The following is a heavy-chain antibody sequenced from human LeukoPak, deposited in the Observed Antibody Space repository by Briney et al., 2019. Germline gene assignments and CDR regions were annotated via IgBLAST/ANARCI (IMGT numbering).Heavy chain of an antibody. V-gene: IGHV4-31*03. D-gene: IGHD6-13*01. J-gene: IGHJ3*02. CDR2: IHYSGST. CDR1: GGSISSGGYY. Sequence: PSQTLSLTCTVSGGSISSGGYYWSWIRQHPGKGLEWIGYIHYSGSTYYNPSLKSRVTISIDTSKNQFSLKLSSVTAADTAVYYCARGTGDSSSWLPNDAFDIWGQGTMVTVSS. CDR3: ARGTGDSSSWLPNDAFDI.